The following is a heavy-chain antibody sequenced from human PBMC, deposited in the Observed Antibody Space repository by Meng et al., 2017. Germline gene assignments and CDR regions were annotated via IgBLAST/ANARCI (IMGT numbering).Heavy chain of an antibody. Sequence: SETLSLTCTVSGGSISSGGYYWSWIRQHPGKGLEWIGYIYYSGSTYYNPSLKSRVTISVDTSKNQFSLKLSSVTAADTAVYYCASYREQWLARADLSFLFDYWGQGTLVTVSS. V-gene: IGHV4-31*03. CDR1: GGSISSGGYY. J-gene: IGHJ4*02. D-gene: IGHD6-19*01. CDR2: IYYSGST. CDR3: ASYREQWLARADLSFLFDY.